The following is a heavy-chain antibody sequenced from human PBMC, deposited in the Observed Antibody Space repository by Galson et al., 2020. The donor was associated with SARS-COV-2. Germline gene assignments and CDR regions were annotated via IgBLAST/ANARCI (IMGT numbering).Heavy chain of an antibody. D-gene: IGHD6-13*01. CDR1: SGSISSSRYY. Sequence: SETLSLTCNVSSGSISSSRYYWGWISQPPGRGLEWIGSVSYSGTTYYKPSLKSRVTVSVDTSKNQFSLRLNSVTAADTAVYYCAREAGNSWYFDYWAQGTLVTVSS. J-gene: IGHJ4*02. CDR2: VSYSGTT. V-gene: IGHV4-39*07. CDR3: AREAGNSWYFDY.